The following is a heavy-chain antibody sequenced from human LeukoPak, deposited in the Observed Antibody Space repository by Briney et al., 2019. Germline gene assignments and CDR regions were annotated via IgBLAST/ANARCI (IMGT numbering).Heavy chain of an antibody. D-gene: IGHD6-13*01. CDR1: GFTFSTYA. V-gene: IGHV3-23*01. J-gene: IGHJ4*02. CDR3: AKMYSTTMYYFDY. Sequence: GGSLRLSCAASGFTFSTYAMSWGRQAPGKGLEWGSGISGSGGSTYYADSVKGRVTISRDNSKSTLYLQMNSLRAEDTAVYSCAKMYSTTMYYFDYWGQGTLVTVSS. CDR2: ISGSGGST.